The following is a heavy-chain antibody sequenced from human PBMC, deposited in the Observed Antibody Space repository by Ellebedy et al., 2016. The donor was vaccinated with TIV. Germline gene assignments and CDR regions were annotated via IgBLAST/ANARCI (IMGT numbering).Heavy chain of an antibody. V-gene: IGHV3-53*01. CDR2: IFSADYGGDT. Sequence: GESLKISCAASGFTVSSNYMNWVRQAPGKGLEWVSVIFSADYGGDTHYADSVKGRFTISRDSSKNTLYLQMNSLRAEDTAVYYCTRDAAGNGGKLDYWGQGALVTVSS. D-gene: IGHD4-23*01. CDR3: TRDAAGNGGKLDY. J-gene: IGHJ4*02. CDR1: GFTVSSNY.